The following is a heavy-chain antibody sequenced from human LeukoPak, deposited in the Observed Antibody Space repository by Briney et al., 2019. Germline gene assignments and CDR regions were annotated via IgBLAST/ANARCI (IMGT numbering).Heavy chain of an antibody. V-gene: IGHV1-18*04. D-gene: IGHD4-17*01. CDR2: ISAYNGNT. CDR3: ARALNSGDQHYYYYGMDV. Sequence: ASVKVSCKASGYTFTSYGVSWVRQAPGQGLEWMGWISAYNGNTNYAQKLQGRVTMTTDTSTSTAYMELRSLRSDDTAVYYCARALNSGDQHYYYYGMDVWGNGTTVTVSS. J-gene: IGHJ6*04. CDR1: GYTFTSYG.